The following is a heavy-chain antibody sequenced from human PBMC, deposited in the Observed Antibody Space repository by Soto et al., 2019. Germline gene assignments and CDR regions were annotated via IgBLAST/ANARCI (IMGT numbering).Heavy chain of an antibody. CDR2: IWYDGSNK. V-gene: IGHV3-33*01. CDR1: GFTFSSYG. D-gene: IGHD3-22*01. Sequence: GGSLRLSCAASGFTFSSYGMHWVRQAPGKGLEWVAVIWYDGSNKYYADSVKGRFTISRDNSKNTLYLQMNSMRAEDTAVYYCARNGYDSSGYYPIFDYWGKGTRGTVS. CDR3: ARNGYDSSGYYPIFDY. J-gene: IGHJ4*02.